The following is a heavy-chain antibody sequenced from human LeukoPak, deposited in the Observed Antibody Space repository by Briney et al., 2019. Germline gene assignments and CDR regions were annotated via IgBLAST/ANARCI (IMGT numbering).Heavy chain of an antibody. CDR3: ARPPYGGVDY. V-gene: IGHV3-66*04. CDR1: GLTFNSY. Sequence: GGSLRLSCAASGLTFNSYMSWGRPAPGKGLEWVSVIYSGGSIYYADSVKGRFTISRDKSKNTLYLQMNSLRAEDTAVYYCARPPYGGVDYWGQGTLVTVSS. CDR2: IYSGGSI. J-gene: IGHJ4*02. D-gene: IGHD4-23*01.